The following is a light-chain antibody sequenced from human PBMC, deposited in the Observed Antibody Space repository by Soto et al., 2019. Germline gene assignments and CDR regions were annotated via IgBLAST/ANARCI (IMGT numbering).Light chain of an antibody. J-gene: IGKJ4*01. CDR3: QQYNCYPLT. V-gene: IGKV1-5*03. CDR1: QSISTW. Sequence: DIQMTQSPSTLSASVGDRVTITCRASQSISTWLAWYQQKPGKAPKLLIYKASSLESGVPSRFSGSGSGTEFTLTISRLQPDDFATFYCQQYNCYPLTFGGGTKVEIK. CDR2: KAS.